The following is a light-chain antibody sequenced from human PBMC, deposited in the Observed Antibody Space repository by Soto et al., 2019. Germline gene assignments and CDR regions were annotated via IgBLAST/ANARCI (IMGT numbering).Light chain of an antibody. CDR1: QSISSY. J-gene: IGKJ4*01. CDR2: YAS. CDR3: LQHNSYPLT. V-gene: IGKV1-17*01. Sequence: DIQMTQSPSSLSSSLGDRVTITCRASQSISSYVAWYQQKPGKAPRLLIYYASSLASGIPSRFSGSGSGTEFTLTISRLQPEDFATYYCLQHNSYPLTFGGGTKVDIK.